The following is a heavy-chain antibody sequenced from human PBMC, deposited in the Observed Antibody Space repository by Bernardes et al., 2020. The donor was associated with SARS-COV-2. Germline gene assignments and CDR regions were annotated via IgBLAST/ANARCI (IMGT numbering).Heavy chain of an antibody. CDR1: EYRFTDYW. V-gene: IGHV5-51*01. Sequence: GESLKISCKGSEYRFTDYWIGWVRQVPGKGLEWMGIIQPGDSDVRYSPSFEGQVTISADTSINTAYLQWSSLKAPDTAMYYCARHLDLEWQPMGAFHLWGQGTMVTVSS. D-gene: IGHD3-3*01. CDR3: ARHLDLEWQPMGAFHL. J-gene: IGHJ3*01. CDR2: IQPGDSDV.